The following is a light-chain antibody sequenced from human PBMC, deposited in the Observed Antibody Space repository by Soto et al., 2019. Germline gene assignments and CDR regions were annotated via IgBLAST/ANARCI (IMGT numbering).Light chain of an antibody. J-gene: IGLJ2*01. V-gene: IGLV2-14*01. CDR3: SSYTTITTVV. Sequence: QSVLTQPASVSGSPGQSITISCTGTSSDIGTYMHVSWFQHHPGKAPKLIIFEVSNRPSGISDRFSGFKSANTAYLTISGVPPEDEADYHCSSYTTITTVVFGGGTKLTVL. CDR1: SSDIGTYMH. CDR2: EVS.